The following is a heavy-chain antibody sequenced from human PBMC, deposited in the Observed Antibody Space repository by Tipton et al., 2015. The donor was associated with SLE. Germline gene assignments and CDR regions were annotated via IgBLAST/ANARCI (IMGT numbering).Heavy chain of an antibody. J-gene: IGHJ3*02. V-gene: IGHV4-59*01. CDR3: ARDRGQRGAFDI. D-gene: IGHD6-25*01. Sequence: TLSLTCTVSGGSISSYYWSWIRQPPGKGLEWIGYINYSGSTNYNPSLKSRVTISVDTSKNQFSLKLSSVTAADTAVYYCARDRGQRGAFDIWGQGTMVTVSS. CDR2: INYSGST. CDR1: GGSISSYY.